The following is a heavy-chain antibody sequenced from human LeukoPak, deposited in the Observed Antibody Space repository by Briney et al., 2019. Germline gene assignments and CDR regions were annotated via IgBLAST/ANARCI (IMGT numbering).Heavy chain of an antibody. CDR3: ARGDHCSGGSYYSPCFDP. CDR2: IYPGDSDT. D-gene: IGHD2-15*01. Sequence: GESLKISCKGSGYSFTSYWIGWVRQMPGKGLEWMGIIYPGDSDTRYSPSFQGQVTISADKSISTAYLQWSSLKASATAMYYCARGDHCSGGSYYSPCFDPWGQGTLVTVSS. CDR1: GYSFTSYW. J-gene: IGHJ5*02. V-gene: IGHV5-51*01.